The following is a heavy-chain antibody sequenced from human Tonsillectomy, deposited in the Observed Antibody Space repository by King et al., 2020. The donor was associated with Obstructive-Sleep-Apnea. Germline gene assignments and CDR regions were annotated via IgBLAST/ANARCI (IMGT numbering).Heavy chain of an antibody. V-gene: IGHV3-7*01. CDR1: GFTFTRDW. CDR3: ARVVLAAFDI. CDR2: IKHDGSEK. J-gene: IGHJ3*02. Sequence: VQLVESGGGLVQPGGSLRLSCAASGFTFTRDWMTWVRQAPGKGLEWVSNIKHDGSEKYYVESVKGRFTISRDNAKNSVDLQMHSLRGEDTAVYYCARVVLAAFDIWGQGTVVTVSS.